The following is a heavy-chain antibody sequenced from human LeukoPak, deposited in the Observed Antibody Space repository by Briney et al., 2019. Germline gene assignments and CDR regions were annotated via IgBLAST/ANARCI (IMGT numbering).Heavy chain of an antibody. D-gene: IGHD6-6*01. CDR1: RYTPSVFT. J-gene: IGHJ4*02. V-gene: IGHV1-24*01. Sequence: VSSELSRYTPSVFTMRWVRDTPGGRVGRGGGFYTEEGETIYAQKFRGRVTMTEDTSTNTAYMGLRSLRSADTAVYSCARGNKAARPGEPDYWGQRTLVTVSS. CDR2: FYTEEGET. CDR3: ARGNKAARPGEPDY.